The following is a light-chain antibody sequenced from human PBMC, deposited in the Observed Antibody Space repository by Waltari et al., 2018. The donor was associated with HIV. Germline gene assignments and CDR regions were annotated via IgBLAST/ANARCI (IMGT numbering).Light chain of an antibody. V-gene: IGLV2-14*01. CDR3: SSYTSRDTFV. CDR2: EVS. Sequence: QSALTQPAAVSGSPGQSITISCTGARGDVGTYNYVSWYQQLPGKAPKLIIYEVSNRPSGLANRFSGSKSGNTASLTISVLQAEDEGYYYCSSYTSRDTFVFGTGTEVTVL. CDR1: RGDVGTYNY. J-gene: IGLJ1*01.